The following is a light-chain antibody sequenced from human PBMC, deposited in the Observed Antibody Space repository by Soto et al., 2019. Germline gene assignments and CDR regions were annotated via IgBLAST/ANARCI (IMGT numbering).Light chain of an antibody. V-gene: IGLV2-14*01. CDR2: DVS. CDR1: SSDVGGYNY. Sequence: QSALTQPASVSGSPGQSFTISCTGTSSDVGGYNYVSWYQQHPGKAPKLMIYDVSNRPSGVSNRFSGSKSGNTASLTISGLQAEDEADYYCSSYTSRSLYVFGTGTKVTVL. J-gene: IGLJ1*01. CDR3: SSYTSRSLYV.